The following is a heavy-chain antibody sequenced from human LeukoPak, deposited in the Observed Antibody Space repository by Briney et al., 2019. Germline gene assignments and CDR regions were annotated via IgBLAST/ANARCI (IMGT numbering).Heavy chain of an antibody. V-gene: IGHV3-7*01. CDR2: IKQDGSEK. D-gene: IGHD3-16*02. CDR1: AFAFSTYW. Sequence: SLRPACPASAFAFSTYWMSWVRQAAGKLLEWTANIKQDGSEKYYVDSVKGRFTISRDNAKNSLYLQMNSLRAEDTAVYYCARETGYPYYFDYWGQGTLVTVSS. CDR3: ARETGYPYYFDY. J-gene: IGHJ4*02.